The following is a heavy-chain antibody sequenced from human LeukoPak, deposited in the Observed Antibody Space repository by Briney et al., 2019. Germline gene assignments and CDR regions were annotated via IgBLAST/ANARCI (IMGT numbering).Heavy chain of an antibody. Sequence: ASVKVSCKASGYTFTAYYMHWVRQAPGQGLEWMGWISAYNGNTNYAQKLQGRVTMTTDTSTSTAYMELRSLRSDDTAVYYCARVGGGESGGYYMDVWGKGTTVTISS. D-gene: IGHD2-15*01. CDR1: GYTFTAYY. J-gene: IGHJ6*03. CDR3: ARVGGGESGGYYMDV. V-gene: IGHV1-18*04. CDR2: ISAYNGNT.